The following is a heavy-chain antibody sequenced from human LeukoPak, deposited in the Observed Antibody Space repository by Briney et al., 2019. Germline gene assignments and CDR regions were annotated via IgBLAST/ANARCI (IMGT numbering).Heavy chain of an antibody. CDR2: INHSGST. Sequence: SETLSLTCAVYGGSFSGYYWSWIRQPPGKGLEWIGEINHSGSTNYNPSLKSRVTISVDTSKNQFSLKLSSVTAADTAVYYCARPNHRDHCSSTSCYRYFDYWGQESLVTVSS. J-gene: IGHJ4*02. CDR1: GGSFSGYY. V-gene: IGHV4-34*01. D-gene: IGHD2-2*02. CDR3: ARPNHRDHCSSTSCYRYFDY.